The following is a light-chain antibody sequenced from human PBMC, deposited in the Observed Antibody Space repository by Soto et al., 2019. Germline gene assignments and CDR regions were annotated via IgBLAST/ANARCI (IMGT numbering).Light chain of an antibody. CDR1: SRDVGGYNS. V-gene: IGLV2-8*01. Sequence: QSVLTQPPSASGSPGQSVTISCAGTSRDVGGYNSVSWYQQHPGKAPKLMIYEVNTRPSGVPDRFSGSKSGNTASLTVSGLQAEDEADYYCSSYADSNNLVFGGGTKLTVL. CDR3: SSYADSNNLV. J-gene: IGLJ3*02. CDR2: EVN.